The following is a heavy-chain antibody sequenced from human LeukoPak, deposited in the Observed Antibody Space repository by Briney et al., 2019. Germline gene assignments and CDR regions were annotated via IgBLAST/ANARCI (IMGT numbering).Heavy chain of an antibody. J-gene: IGHJ4*02. CDR3: ASDSSSGDDH. Sequence: SETLSLTCAVYGGSFSGYYWSWIRQPPGKGLEWIGEINHSGSTNYNPSLKSRVTISVDTSKNQFSLKLSSVTAADTAVYYCASDSSSGDDHWGQGTLVTVSS. V-gene: IGHV4-34*01. CDR1: GGSFSGYY. CDR2: INHSGST. D-gene: IGHD6-19*01.